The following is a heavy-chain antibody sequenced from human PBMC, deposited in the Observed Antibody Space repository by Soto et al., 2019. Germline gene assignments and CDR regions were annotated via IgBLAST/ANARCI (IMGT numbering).Heavy chain of an antibody. Sequence: SETLSLTCAVYGGSFSGYYWSWIRQPPGEGLEWIGEINHSGSTNYNPSLKSRVTISVDTSKNQFSLKLSSVTAADTAVYYCAREWGPVDYWGQGTLVTVSS. D-gene: IGHD2-8*01. CDR3: AREWGPVDY. CDR1: GGSFSGYY. CDR2: INHSGST. J-gene: IGHJ4*02. V-gene: IGHV4-34*01.